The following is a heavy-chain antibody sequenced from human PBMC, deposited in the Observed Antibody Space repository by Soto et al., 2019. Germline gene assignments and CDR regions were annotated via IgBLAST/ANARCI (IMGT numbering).Heavy chain of an antibody. CDR2: ITSDGGST. V-gene: IGHV3-64D*06. J-gene: IGHJ6*02. CDR3: VKSGGQVWVYYYYGMDV. CDR1: GFTFNSYA. D-gene: IGHD6-13*01. Sequence: HHGGSLRLCCSASGFTFNSYAMHWVRQAPGKGLEYVSAITSDGGSTYYADSVKGRFTISRDNSKNTLYLRMSSLRAEDTAVYYCVKSGGQVWVYYYYGMDVWGQGTTVTVSS.